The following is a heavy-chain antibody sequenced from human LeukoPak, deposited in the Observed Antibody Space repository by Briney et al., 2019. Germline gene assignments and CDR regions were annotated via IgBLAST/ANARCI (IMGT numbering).Heavy chain of an antibody. V-gene: IGHV1-46*01. CDR1: GYTFTGYY. CDR3: ARDPVYHPNIVVVPAAIGRWFDP. D-gene: IGHD2-2*01. CDR2: INPSGGST. J-gene: IGHJ5*02. Sequence: GASVKGSCKASGYTFTGYYMHWVRQAPGQGLEWMGIINPSGGSTSYAQKFQGRVTMTRDTSTSTVYMELSSLRSEDTAVYYCARDPVYHPNIVVVPAAIGRWFDPWGQGTLVTVSS.